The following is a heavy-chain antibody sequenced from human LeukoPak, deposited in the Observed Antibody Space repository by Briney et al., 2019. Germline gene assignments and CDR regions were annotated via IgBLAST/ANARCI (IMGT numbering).Heavy chain of an antibody. J-gene: IGHJ4*02. D-gene: IGHD3-22*01. Sequence: PGGSLRLSCAASGFTFSTYAMHWVRQAPGKGLEWVAVTSYDGINKYYADSVKGRFTISRDNSKNTLYLQMNSLRAEDTAVYYCARDSADDSSGYYPFDYWGQGTLVTVSS. V-gene: IGHV3-30*04. CDR3: ARDSADDSSGYYPFDY. CDR1: GFTFSTYA. CDR2: TSYDGINK.